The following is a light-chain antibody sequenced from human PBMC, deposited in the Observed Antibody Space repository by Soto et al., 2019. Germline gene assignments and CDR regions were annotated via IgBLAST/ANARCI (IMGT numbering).Light chain of an antibody. CDR2: DVT. V-gene: IGLV2-14*03. Sequence: QSALTQPASVSGSPGQSVTISCTGTSSDIGGYRYVSWYQQRPGKAPKLIIHDVTNRPSGVSDRFSGSKSGNTASLTISGLQAEDEADYYCTSYTSDSSVIFGGGTKVTVL. J-gene: IGLJ2*01. CDR1: SSDIGGYRY. CDR3: TSYTSDSSVI.